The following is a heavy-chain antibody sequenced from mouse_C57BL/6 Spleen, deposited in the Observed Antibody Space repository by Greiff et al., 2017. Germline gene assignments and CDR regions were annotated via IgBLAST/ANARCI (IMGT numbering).Heavy chain of an antibody. D-gene: IGHD1-1*01. Sequence: VQLQQSGAELVRPGASVKLSCTASGFNIKDDYMHWVKQRPEQGLEWIGWIDPENGDTESASKFQGKATITADTSSNTAYLQLSSLTSEDTAVYYCTTATTGPLAYWGQGTLVTVSA. V-gene: IGHV14-4*01. J-gene: IGHJ3*01. CDR1: GFNIKDDY. CDR2: IDPENGDT. CDR3: TTATTGPLAY.